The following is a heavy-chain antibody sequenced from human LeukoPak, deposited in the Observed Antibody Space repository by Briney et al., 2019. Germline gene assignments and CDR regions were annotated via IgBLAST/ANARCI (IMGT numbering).Heavy chain of an antibody. CDR3: ARHVTTVVSSPLDY. Sequence: SETLSLTCAVYGGSFGGYYWSWIRQPPGKGLEWIGYIYYSGSTNYNPSLKSRVTISVDTSKNQFSLKLSSVTAADTAVYYCARHVTTVVSSPLDYWGQGTLVTVSS. CDR2: IYYSGST. D-gene: IGHD4-23*01. J-gene: IGHJ4*02. CDR1: GGSFGGYY. V-gene: IGHV4-59*08.